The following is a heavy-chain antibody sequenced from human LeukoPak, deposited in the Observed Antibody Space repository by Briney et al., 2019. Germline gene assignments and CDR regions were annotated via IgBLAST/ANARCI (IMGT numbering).Heavy chain of an antibody. Sequence: SQTLSLTCALSGDSVSSNCAASNWIRQSPSRGLEWLGRTYYRSKWYNDYAVSVKSRITINPDTSKNQFSLQLNSVTPEDTAVYYCPRDLLLYGSGSYYYYGMDVWGQGTTVTVSS. V-gene: IGHV6-1*01. CDR2: TYYRSKWYN. CDR3: PRDLLLYGSGSYYYYGMDV. CDR1: GDSVSSNCAA. D-gene: IGHD3-10*01. J-gene: IGHJ6*02.